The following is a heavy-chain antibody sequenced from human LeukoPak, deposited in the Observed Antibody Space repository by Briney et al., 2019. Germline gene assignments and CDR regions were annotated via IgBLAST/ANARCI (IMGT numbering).Heavy chain of an antibody. D-gene: IGHD3-22*01. Sequence: SETLSLTCTVSGGSVSGYYCNWIRQPPGKGLEWIGYMSYSGNINYNPSLKSRVTISVDTSKNQFSLKLSSVTAADTAVYYCATLGFSSGYYYYFDHWGQGTLVTVSS. J-gene: IGHJ4*02. V-gene: IGHV4-59*02. CDR3: ATLGFSSGYYYYFDH. CDR2: MSYSGNI. CDR1: GGSVSGYY.